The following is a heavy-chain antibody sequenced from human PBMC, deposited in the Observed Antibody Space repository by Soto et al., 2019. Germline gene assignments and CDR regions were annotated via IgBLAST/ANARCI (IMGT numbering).Heavy chain of an antibody. CDR1: GFTFSSYA. CDR2: IKSKGEGGAT. Sequence: EVQLLESGGGLVQPGGSLRLSCAASGFTFSSYAMSWVRQAPGKGLEWIGHIKSKGEGGATDYVAPVEGRFSISRDDSKNTVYLQMNSLKTEDTAVYYCAADVPTAGAGEFDYWGQGIRVTVSS. V-gene: IGHV3-15*01. D-gene: IGHD6-19*01. CDR3: AADVPTAGAGEFDY. J-gene: IGHJ4*02.